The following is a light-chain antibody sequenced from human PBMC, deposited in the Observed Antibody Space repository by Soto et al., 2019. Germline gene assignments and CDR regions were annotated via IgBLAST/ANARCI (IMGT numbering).Light chain of an antibody. CDR3: QQYIDWPPGT. Sequence: EIVVTQSPATLSVSPGERVTLSCRASLSVSSSLAWYQQRPGQAPRLLIYDTSTRAAGISARFSGSGSGTEFTLTISSLQSEDFAVYYCQQYIDWPPGTFGQGTAVEIK. V-gene: IGKV3-15*01. CDR2: DTS. J-gene: IGKJ1*01. CDR1: LSVSSS.